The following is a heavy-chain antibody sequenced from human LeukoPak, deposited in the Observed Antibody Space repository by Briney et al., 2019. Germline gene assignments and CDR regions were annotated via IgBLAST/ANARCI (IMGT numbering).Heavy chain of an antibody. CDR3: ARVRDDSSGYPSYFDY. CDR1: GGSISSYY. J-gene: IGHJ4*02. D-gene: IGHD3-22*01. V-gene: IGHV4-4*07. Sequence: SETLCLTCTVSGGSISSYYWSWIRQPAGKGLEWIGRIYTSGSTNYNPSLKSRVTMSVDTSKNQFSLKLSSVTAADTAVYYCARVRDDSSGYPSYFDYWGQGTLVTVSS. CDR2: IYTSGST.